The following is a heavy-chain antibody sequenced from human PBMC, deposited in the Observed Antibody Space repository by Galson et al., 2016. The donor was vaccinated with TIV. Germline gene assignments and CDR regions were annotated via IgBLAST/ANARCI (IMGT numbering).Heavy chain of an antibody. D-gene: IGHD1-26*01. CDR1: GFTFDAYA. V-gene: IGHV3-9*01. J-gene: IGHJ6*02. Sequence: SLRLSCAAAGFTFDAYAMHWVRQAPGKGLEWVSGIHWSSSTTGYADSVKGRFTISSDNAKNSLYLQMNSRRGEDTALYYCANGAKEHVYHAMDVWGQGTTVTVSS. CDR2: IHWSSSTT. CDR3: ANGAKEHVYHAMDV.